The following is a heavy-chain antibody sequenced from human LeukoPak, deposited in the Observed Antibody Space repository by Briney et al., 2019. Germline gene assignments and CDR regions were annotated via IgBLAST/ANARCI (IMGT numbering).Heavy chain of an antibody. Sequence: GRSLRLSCAASGFTFSSYAMHWVRQATGKGLEWVAVISYDGSNKYYADSVKGRFTISRDNSKNTLYLQMNSLRAEDTAVYYCARDRGWRLFDYWGQGTLVTVSS. CDR2: ISYDGSNK. CDR1: GFTFSSYA. V-gene: IGHV3-30-3*01. D-gene: IGHD6-19*01. J-gene: IGHJ4*02. CDR3: ARDRGWRLFDY.